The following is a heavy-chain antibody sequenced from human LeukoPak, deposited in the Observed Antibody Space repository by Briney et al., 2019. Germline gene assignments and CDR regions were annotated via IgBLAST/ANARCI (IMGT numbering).Heavy chain of an antibody. D-gene: IGHD4-11*01. CDR1: GGSISSSSYY. J-gene: IGHJ6*03. CDR3: ARDTVTTQGSYYYYYYMDV. CDR2: IYYSGST. V-gene: IGHV4-39*07. Sequence: PSETLSLTCTVSGGSISSSSYYWGWIRQPPGKGLEWIGSIYYSGSTYYNPSLKSRVTISVDTSKNQFSLKLSSVTAADTAVYYCARDTVTTQGSYYYYYYMDVWGKGTTVTVSS.